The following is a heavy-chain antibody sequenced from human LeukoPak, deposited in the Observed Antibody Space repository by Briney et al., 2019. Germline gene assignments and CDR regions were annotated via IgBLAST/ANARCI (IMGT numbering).Heavy chain of an antibody. D-gene: IGHD6-19*01. CDR1: GFTFSNYT. J-gene: IGHJ5*02. V-gene: IGHV3-30-3*01. CDR3: ARSYTSGWSRGFDP. CDR2: ISYDGSNK. Sequence: GSLRLSCAASGFTFSNYTVHWVRQAPGKGLEWVAVISYDGSNKYYADSVKGRFTISRDNSKNTLYLQMNSLRVEDTAVYHCARSYTSGWSRGFDPWGQGTLVIVSS.